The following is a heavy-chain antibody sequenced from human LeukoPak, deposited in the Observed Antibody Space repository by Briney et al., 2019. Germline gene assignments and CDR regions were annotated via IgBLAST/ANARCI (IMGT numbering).Heavy chain of an antibody. V-gene: IGHV3-74*01. D-gene: IGHD3-16*02. J-gene: IGHJ4*02. CDR3: TRGYIS. Sequence: GGSLRLSCAASGFTFSTSWMHWVRQVPGKGLMWVSHINPDGSNTAYADSVEGRFTVSRDNANNTLSLQMNSLRAEDTAVYYCTRGYISGGQGILATVSS. CDR1: GFTFSTSW. CDR2: INPDGSNT.